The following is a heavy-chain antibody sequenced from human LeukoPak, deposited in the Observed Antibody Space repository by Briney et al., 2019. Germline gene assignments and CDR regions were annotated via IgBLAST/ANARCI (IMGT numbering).Heavy chain of an antibody. D-gene: IGHD3-22*01. CDR3: AKAIGYYDSSGSPDY. Sequence: GGSLRLSCAASGFSFSDYWMTWVRQAPGKGLEWVANIKQDESEKYYVDSVKGRFTISRDNAKNSLYLQMNSLRVEDTAVYYCAKAIGYYDSSGSPDYWGQGTLVTVSS. CDR2: IKQDESEK. J-gene: IGHJ4*02. V-gene: IGHV3-7*01. CDR1: GFSFSDYW.